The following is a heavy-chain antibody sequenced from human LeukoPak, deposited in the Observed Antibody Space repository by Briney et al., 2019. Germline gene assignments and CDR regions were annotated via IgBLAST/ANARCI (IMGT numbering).Heavy chain of an antibody. CDR2: INAGNGNT. V-gene: IGHV1-3*03. Sequence: ASVKVSCKASGYTFTSYAMHWVRQAPGQRLEWMGWINAGNGNTKYSQEFQGRVTITADKSTKTAYMELSSLRSEDTAVYYCARAGIPGYCTNVTCSNWLDPWGQGTLVTVSS. J-gene: IGHJ5*02. D-gene: IGHD2-8*01. CDR1: GYTFTSYA. CDR3: ARAGIPGYCTNVTCSNWLDP.